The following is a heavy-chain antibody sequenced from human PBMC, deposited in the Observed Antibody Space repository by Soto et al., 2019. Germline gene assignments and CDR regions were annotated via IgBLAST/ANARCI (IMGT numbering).Heavy chain of an antibody. D-gene: IGHD2-8*01. J-gene: IGHJ4*02. V-gene: IGHV4-31*02. CDR3: ARASVYYCPNSDCGFFLDH. CDR2: ISLSGTT. CDR1: GVSIDSGAFY. Sequence: QVLLQESGPRLVKPSETLSLTCSVSGVSIDSGAFYWNWIRQFPGKGPELLGYISLSGTTYYSPSLKSRISMSIDTSKHQFSLEMTSVTAADTAVYFCARASVYYCPNSDCGFFLDHWGRGALVAVSS.